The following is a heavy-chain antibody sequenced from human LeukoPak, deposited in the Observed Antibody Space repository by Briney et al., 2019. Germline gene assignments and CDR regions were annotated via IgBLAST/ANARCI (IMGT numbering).Heavy chain of an antibody. D-gene: IGHD3-16*01. Sequence: QPGGSLRLSCSASGFTFSSYAMHWVRQAPGKGLEWVSAISGSGGSTYYADSVKGRFTISRDNSKNTLYLQMNSLRAEDTAVYYCAKDQGGENWFDPWGQGTLVTVSS. CDR3: AKDQGGENWFDP. CDR1: GFTFSSYA. V-gene: IGHV3-23*01. CDR2: ISGSGGST. J-gene: IGHJ5*02.